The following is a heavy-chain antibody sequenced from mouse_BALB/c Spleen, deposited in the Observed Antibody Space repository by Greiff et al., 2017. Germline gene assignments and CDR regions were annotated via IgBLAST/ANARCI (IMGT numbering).Heavy chain of an antibody. D-gene: IGHD1-1*01. CDR3: ARGDYGRWYFDV. J-gene: IGHJ1*01. CDR2: ISSGGSYT. V-gene: IGHV5-9-4*01. Sequence: EVQVVESGGGLVKPGGSLKLSCAASGFTFSSYAMSWVRQSPEKRLEWVAEISSGGSYTYYPDTVTGRFTISRDNAKNTLYLEMSSLRSEDTAMYYCARGDYGRWYFDVWGAGTTVTVSA. CDR1: GFTFSSYA.